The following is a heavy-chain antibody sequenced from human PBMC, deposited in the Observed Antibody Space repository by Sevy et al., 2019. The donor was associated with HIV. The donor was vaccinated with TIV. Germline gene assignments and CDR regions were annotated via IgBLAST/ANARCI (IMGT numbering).Heavy chain of an antibody. CDR2: ISSGTNTI. CDR1: GFTFSTYS. CDR3: ARDRGVRGVQFDY. V-gene: IGHV3-48*02. J-gene: IGHJ4*02. Sequence: GGSLRLSCAASGFTFSTYSMNWVRQAPGKGLEWVSYISSGTNTIYYADSVKGRFTISRDNAKNSLYLQMNSLRDEDTAVYYCARDRGVRGVQFDYWGQRTLVTVSS. D-gene: IGHD3-10*01.